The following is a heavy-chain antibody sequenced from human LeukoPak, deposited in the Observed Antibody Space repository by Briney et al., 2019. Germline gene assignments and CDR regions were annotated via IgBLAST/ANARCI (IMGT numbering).Heavy chain of an antibody. J-gene: IGHJ6*02. CDR1: GFTFSSYG. V-gene: IGHV3-33*01. Sequence: GGSLRLSCAASGFTFSSYGMHWVRQAPGKGLEWVAVIWYDGSNKYYADSVKGRFTISRDNSKNTLYLQMNSLRAEDTAVYYCARDQGIAARLDYYYYGMDVWGQGTTVTVSS. D-gene: IGHD6-6*01. CDR2: IWYDGSNK. CDR3: ARDQGIAARLDYYYYGMDV.